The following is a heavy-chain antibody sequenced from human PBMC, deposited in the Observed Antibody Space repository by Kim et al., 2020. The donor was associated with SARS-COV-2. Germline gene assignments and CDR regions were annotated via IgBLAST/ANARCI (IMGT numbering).Heavy chain of an antibody. CDR3: AKDQEAFGTGYFDY. Sequence: GGSMRLSCAVSGFTFVDYAMHWVRQAPGKCLEWVSGIRWNSGSIGYADSVKGRFTISRDNAKNSLYLQMNSLRAEDTALYYCAKDQEAFGTGYFDYWGQGTLVTVSS. J-gene: IGHJ4*02. V-gene: IGHV3-9*01. CDR1: GFTFVDYA. CDR2: IRWNSGSI. D-gene: IGHD1-1*01.